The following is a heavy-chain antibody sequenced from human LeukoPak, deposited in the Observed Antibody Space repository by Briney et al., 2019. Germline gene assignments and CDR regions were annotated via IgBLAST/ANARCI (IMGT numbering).Heavy chain of an antibody. Sequence: GGSLRLSCAASGFTFSSYSMNWVRQAPGKGLEWVASISSSSSDIYYADSVKGRFTISRDNAKNTLYLQMNSLRAEDTAVYYCASIRRGYSYGSFDYWGQGTLVTVSS. CDR2: ISSSSSDI. V-gene: IGHV3-21*01. J-gene: IGHJ4*02. CDR3: ASIRRGYSYGSFDY. D-gene: IGHD5-18*01. CDR1: GFTFSSYS.